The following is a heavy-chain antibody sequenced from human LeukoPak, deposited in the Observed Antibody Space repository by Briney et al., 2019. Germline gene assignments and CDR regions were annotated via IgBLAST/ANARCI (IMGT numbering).Heavy chain of an antibody. Sequence: SSETLSLTCAVYGGSFNDYYWNWIRQPPGKGLEWIGEINLRGSTTYNPSLKSRVTISVDTSKNQFSLKLSSVTAADTAVYYCARGGYSSSWYHYYYYMDVWGKGTTVTVSS. CDR2: INLRGST. CDR1: GGSFNDYY. CDR3: ARGGYSSSWYHYYYYMDV. V-gene: IGHV4-34*01. J-gene: IGHJ6*03. D-gene: IGHD6-13*01.